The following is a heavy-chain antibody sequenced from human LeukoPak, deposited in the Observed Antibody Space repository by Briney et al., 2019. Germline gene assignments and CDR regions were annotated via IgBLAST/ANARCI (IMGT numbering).Heavy chain of an antibody. V-gene: IGHV3-23*01. D-gene: IGHD3-22*01. CDR3: AKGSDSSGYYFDY. J-gene: IGHJ4*02. CDR2: ISGSGGST. CDR1: GFTFSSYA. Sequence: GGSLRLSCAASGFTFSSYAMSWVRQAPGKGLEWGSAISGSGGSTYYADSVKGRFTISRDNSKNTLYLQMNSLRAEDTAVYYCAKGSDSSGYYFDYWGQGTLVTVSS.